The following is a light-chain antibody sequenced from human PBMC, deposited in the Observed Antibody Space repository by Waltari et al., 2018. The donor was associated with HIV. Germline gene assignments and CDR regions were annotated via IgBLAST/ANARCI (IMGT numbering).Light chain of an antibody. CDR1: QTVSSY. CDR3: QQRSNWLWT. CDR2: DAS. J-gene: IGKJ1*01. Sequence: EIVLTQSPATLPLSPGERATLSCRASQTVSSYLAWYQQKPGQAPRLLIYDASIRATGIPVRFSGSGAGTDFTLTISSLEPEDFAVYYCQQRSNWLWTFGQGTKVEIK. V-gene: IGKV3-11*01.